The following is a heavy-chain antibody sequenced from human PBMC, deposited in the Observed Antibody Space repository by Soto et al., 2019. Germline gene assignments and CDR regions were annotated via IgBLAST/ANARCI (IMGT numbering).Heavy chain of an antibody. CDR1: GYTFPSYG. D-gene: IGHD4-17*01. J-gene: IGHJ1*01. CDR2: ISGYNGIT. CDR3: ATTTVVGLFRH. Sequence: QVQLVQSGAEVKKPGASVRVSCKASGYTFPSYGISWVRQAPGQGLEWMGWISGYNGITDYAQKFQGRDTMTTDTSTSTACMELRSLRSDDTAVYYCATTTVVGLFRHWGQGTLVTVSS. V-gene: IGHV1-18*01.